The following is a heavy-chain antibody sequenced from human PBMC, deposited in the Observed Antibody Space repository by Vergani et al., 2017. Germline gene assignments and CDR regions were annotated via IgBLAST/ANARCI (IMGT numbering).Heavy chain of an antibody. CDR3: AREREVVPAAKNWNWFDP. CDR1: GGTFSSYA. CDR2: IIPIFGTA. Sequence: QVQLVQSGAEVKKPGSSVKVSCKASGGTFSSYAISWVRQAPGQGLEWMGRIIPIFGTANYAQKFQGRVTITADESTSTAYMELSSLRSEDTAVYYCAREREVVPAAKNWNWFDPWGQGTLVTVSS. D-gene: IGHD2-2*01. J-gene: IGHJ5*02. V-gene: IGHV1-69*13.